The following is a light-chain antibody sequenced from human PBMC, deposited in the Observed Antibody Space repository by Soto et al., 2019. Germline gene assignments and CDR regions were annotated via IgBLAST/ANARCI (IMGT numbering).Light chain of an antibody. CDR3: QAYDNSLGVSVL. Sequence: QSVLTQPASVSGSPGQSITISCTGTSSDVGGYNYVSWYQQHPGKAPKLMIYDVSNRPSGVSNRFSGSKSGNTASLTISGIQAEDEADYYCQAYDNSLGVSVLFGGGTKVTVL. V-gene: IGLV2-14*01. J-gene: IGLJ3*02. CDR1: SSDVGGYNY. CDR2: DVS.